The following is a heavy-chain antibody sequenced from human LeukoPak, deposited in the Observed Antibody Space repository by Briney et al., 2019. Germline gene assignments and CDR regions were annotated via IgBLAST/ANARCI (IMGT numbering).Heavy chain of an antibody. CDR2: ISGSGGST. V-gene: IGHV3-23*01. CDR1: GFTFSSYA. Sequence: GGSLRLSCAASGFTFSSYAMSWVRQAPGKGLEWVSAISGSGGSTYYADSVKGRFTISRDNSKTTLYLQMNNLRPEDTALYYCAREALGYRGYDPDYFDSWGQGTLVIVSS. J-gene: IGHJ4*02. CDR3: AREALGYRGYDPDYFDS. D-gene: IGHD5-12*01.